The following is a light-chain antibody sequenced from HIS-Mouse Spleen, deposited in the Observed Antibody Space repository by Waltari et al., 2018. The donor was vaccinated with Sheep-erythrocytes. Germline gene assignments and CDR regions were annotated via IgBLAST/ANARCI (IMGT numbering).Light chain of an antibody. CDR2: KDS. Sequence: SYELTQPSSVSVSPGQTARTTCSGDVLAKKYDRWVQQKPGQAPVLVIYKDSERPSGIPERFSGSSSGTTVTLTISGAQVEDEADYYCYSAADNNLVFGGGTKLTVL. V-gene: IGLV3-27*01. CDR1: VLAKKY. CDR3: YSAADNNLV. J-gene: IGLJ3*02.